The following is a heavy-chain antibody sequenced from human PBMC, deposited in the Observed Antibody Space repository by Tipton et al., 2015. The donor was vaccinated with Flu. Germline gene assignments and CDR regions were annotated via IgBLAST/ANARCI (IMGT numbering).Heavy chain of an antibody. J-gene: IGHJ6*02. CDR2: IYSGGST. CDR1: GFTVSSNY. Sequence: SLRLSCAASGFTVSSNYMSWVRQAPGKGLGWVSVIYSGGSTYYADSVKGRFTISRDNSKNTLYLQMNSLRAEDTAVYYCARALGIQLWFGEGDGMDVWGQGTTVPVSS. V-gene: IGHV3-53*01. CDR3: ARALGIQLWFGEGDGMDV. D-gene: IGHD5-18*01.